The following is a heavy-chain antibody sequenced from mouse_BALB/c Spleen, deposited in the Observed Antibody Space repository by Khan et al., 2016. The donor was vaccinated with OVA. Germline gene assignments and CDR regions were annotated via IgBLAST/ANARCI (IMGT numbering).Heavy chain of an antibody. CDR3: ARDGSSPWFAY. D-gene: IGHD2-3*01. V-gene: IGHV14-1*02. Sequence: VQLQQSGAELVRPGALVKLSCKASGFNIKDYYIHWVKQRPEQGLEWIGWIDPENGNTIYDPKFLGKASITADTSSNTAYLQLSSLTSEDTAVYYCARDGSSPWFAYWGQGTLVTVSA. CDR2: IDPENGNT. J-gene: IGHJ3*01. CDR1: GFNIKDYY.